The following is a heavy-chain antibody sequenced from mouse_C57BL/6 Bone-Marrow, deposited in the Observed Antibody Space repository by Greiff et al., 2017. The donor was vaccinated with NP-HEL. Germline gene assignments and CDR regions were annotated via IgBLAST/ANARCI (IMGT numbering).Heavy chain of an antibody. V-gene: IGHV5-12*01. Sequence: EVMLVESGGGLVQPGGSLKLSCAASGFTFSDYYMYWVRQTPEKRLVWVAYISNGGGSTYYPDTVKGRFTISRDNAKNTLYLQMSRLKSEDTAMYYCARGWNYWGQGTSVTVAS. J-gene: IGHJ4*01. CDR2: ISNGGGST. CDR3: ARGWNY. D-gene: IGHD2-3*01. CDR1: GFTFSDYY.